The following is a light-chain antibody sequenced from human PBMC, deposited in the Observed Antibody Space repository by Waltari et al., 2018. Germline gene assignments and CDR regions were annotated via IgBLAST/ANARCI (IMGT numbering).Light chain of an antibody. V-gene: IGKV3-15*01. CDR2: DAS. Sequence: ETVMTQSPATLSVSPRDTATPSCRASQSVSNNLAWYQQKPGQAPRLLIYDASTRAAGVPARFSGSGSGTEFTLTITSLQSEDFAFYYCQQYNNWPLYTFGQGSRLENK. CDR1: QSVSNN. CDR3: QQYNNWPLYT. J-gene: IGKJ2*01.